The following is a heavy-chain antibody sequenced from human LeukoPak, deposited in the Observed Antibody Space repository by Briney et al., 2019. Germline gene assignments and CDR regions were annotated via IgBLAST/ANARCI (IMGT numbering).Heavy chain of an antibody. V-gene: IGHV3-7*03. CDR3: ARDFPGIGRGTFDF. J-gene: IGHJ3*01. Sequence: PGGSLRLSCAASGFIFNTFWMNWVRLTPGKGLEWVAKINQDGSDMYYVDSVKGRFFVSRDNARNLVYLQMNSLRVDDTAVYYCARDFPGIGRGTFDFWGQGTTIIVSS. CDR1: GFIFNTFW. CDR2: INQDGSDM. D-gene: IGHD3-10*01.